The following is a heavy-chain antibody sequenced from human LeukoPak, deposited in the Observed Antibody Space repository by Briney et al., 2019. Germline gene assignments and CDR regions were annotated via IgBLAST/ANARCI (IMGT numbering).Heavy chain of an antibody. Sequence: GESLKISCKGSGYSFTSYWIGWVRQMPGKGLEWVGIIYPGDSDTRYSPSFQGQVTISADKSISTAYLQWSSLKASDTAMYYCAITYYYDSSGRRSFDYWGQGALVTVSS. J-gene: IGHJ4*02. V-gene: IGHV5-51*01. D-gene: IGHD3-22*01. CDR3: AITYYYDSSGRRSFDY. CDR2: IYPGDSDT. CDR1: GYSFTSYW.